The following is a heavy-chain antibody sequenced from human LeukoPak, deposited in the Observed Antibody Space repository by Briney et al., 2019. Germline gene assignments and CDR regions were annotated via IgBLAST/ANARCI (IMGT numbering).Heavy chain of an antibody. CDR1: GYSFTSYW. D-gene: IGHD3-9*01. CDR3: ARRVLTGSDWFDP. Sequence: GESLRISCKGSGYSFTSYWIGWVRQMPGKGLEWMGIVYPPDSDVRYSPSFQGQVTISVDKSISTAYLQWNSLKAADTAIYYCARRVLTGSDWFDPWGQGTLVTVTS. J-gene: IGHJ5*02. CDR2: VYPPDSDV. V-gene: IGHV5-51*01.